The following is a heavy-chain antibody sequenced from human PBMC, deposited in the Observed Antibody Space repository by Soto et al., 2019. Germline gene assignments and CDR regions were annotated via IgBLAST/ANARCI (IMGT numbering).Heavy chain of an antibody. D-gene: IGHD4-4*01. V-gene: IGHV1-8*01. CDR1: GYTFTSYD. CDR2: MNPNSGNT. J-gene: IGHJ6*02. CDR3: ARSNYEGHYYYYGMDV. Sequence: ASVKVSCKASGYTFTSYDINWVRQATGQGLEWMGWMNPNSGNTGYAQKFQGRVTMTRNTSMSTAYMELSSLRSEDTAVYYCARSNYEGHYYYYGMDVWGQGTTVTVSS.